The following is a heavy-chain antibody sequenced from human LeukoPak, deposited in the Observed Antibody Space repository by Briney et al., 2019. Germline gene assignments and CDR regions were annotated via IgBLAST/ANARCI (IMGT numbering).Heavy chain of an antibody. V-gene: IGHV4-59*08. Sequence: PSETLSLTCTVSGGSISNYYCTWIRQSPEKGLEWIGNIYYSGNTNYNPSLKSRLSISVDTSRNQFSLALTSVTAADTAVYYCATSAGPYGSKNGCDVWGQGTMVTVSS. CDR2: IYYSGNT. CDR1: GGSISNYY. D-gene: IGHD1-26*01. J-gene: IGHJ3*01. CDR3: ATSAGPYGSKNGCDV.